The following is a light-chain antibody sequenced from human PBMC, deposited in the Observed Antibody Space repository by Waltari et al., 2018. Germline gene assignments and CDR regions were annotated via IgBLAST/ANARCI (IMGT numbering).Light chain of an antibody. CDR2: GAS. CDR3: QQYDISPLT. J-gene: IGKJ4*01. Sequence: EIVLTQSPGTLSLSPGERATLSGRASQTVRTTYLAWYQQKPGQAPPLLISGASSRATVIPDRCSGSGSVTDFSLTISSLEPEDLAGYYCQQYDISPLTFGGGTKVEIK. CDR1: QTVRTTY. V-gene: IGKV3-20*01.